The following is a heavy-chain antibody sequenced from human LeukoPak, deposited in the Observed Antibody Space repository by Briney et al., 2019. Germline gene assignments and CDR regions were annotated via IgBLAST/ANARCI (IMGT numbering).Heavy chain of an antibody. V-gene: IGHV3-21*01. D-gene: IGHD6-13*01. CDR2: ISVSSSYI. CDR3: AKARSSSPYGMDV. Sequence: GGSLRLSCAASGFTFSTYRMNWVRQAPGKGLEWVSSISVSSSYIYYADSVKGRFTISRDNSKNTLYLQMNSLRAEDTAVYYCAKARSSSPYGMDVWGQGTTVTVSS. CDR1: GFTFSTYR. J-gene: IGHJ6*02.